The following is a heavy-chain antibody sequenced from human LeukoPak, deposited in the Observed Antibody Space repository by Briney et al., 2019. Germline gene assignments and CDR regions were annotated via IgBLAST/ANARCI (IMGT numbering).Heavy chain of an antibody. CDR2: IYSGGST. CDR1: GFTVSSNY. D-gene: IGHD2-15*01. J-gene: IGHJ6*02. CDR3: ARDLGYCSGGSCYGMDV. Sequence: GGSLRLSCAASGFTVSSNYMSWVRQAPGKGLEWVSVIYSGGSTYYADSVKGRFTISRDNSKNTLYLQMNSLRAEDTAVYYCARDLGYCSGGSCYGMDVWGQGTTVTVSS. V-gene: IGHV3-66*01.